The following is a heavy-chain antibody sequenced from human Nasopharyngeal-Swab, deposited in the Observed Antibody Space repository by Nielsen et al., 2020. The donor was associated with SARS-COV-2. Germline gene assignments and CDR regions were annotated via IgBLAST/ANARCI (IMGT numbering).Heavy chain of an antibody. CDR1: GFTVSSHY. J-gene: IGHJ6*03. D-gene: IGHD6-13*01. V-gene: IGHV3-66*01. CDR3: AGSSFDYYYYYMDV. CDR2: IYSGGST. Sequence: GGSLRLSCAASGFTVSSHYMSWLRQAPGKGLEWVSVIYSGGSTYYADSVKGRFTISRDNSKNTLYLQMNSLRTEDTAVYYCAGSSFDYYYYYMDVWGKGTTVTVSS.